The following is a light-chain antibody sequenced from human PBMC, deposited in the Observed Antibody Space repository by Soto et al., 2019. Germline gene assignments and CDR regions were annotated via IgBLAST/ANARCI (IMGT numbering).Light chain of an antibody. V-gene: IGKV1-9*01. Sequence: IQLTQSPSSLSASVGDRVTISCRASQGNNSFVAWYQQKSGKAPKLLIYAASTLQGGVPSRFSGSGSGTDFTLTISSLQPEDFATYYCQQLNDRRFSFGQGTKLDIK. CDR3: QQLNDRRFS. J-gene: IGKJ2*01. CDR1: QGNNSF. CDR2: AAS.